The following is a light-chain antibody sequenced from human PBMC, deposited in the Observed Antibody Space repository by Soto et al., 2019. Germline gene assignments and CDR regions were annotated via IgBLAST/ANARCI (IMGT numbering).Light chain of an antibody. CDR2: DVS. CDR1: SSDVGGYNY. CDR3: ISYTSSSTWV. J-gene: IGLJ3*02. Sequence: QSALTQPASVSGSPGQSITISCTGTSSDVGGYNYVSWYQHHPVKAPKLMIYDVSKRPSGVSDRFSGSRSGKTASLTISGLQAEDESDYYCISYTSSSTWVFGGGTQLTVL. V-gene: IGLV2-14*03.